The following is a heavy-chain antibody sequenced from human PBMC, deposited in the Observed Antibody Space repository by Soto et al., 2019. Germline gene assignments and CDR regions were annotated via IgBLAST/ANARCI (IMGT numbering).Heavy chain of an antibody. CDR1: GFTFSSYA. CDR3: AKDRVWSYYLDD. J-gene: IGHJ4*02. CDR2: ISGSDGST. V-gene: IGHV3-23*01. Sequence: RVSCAASGFTFSSYAMSWVRQAPGKGLEWVSAISGSDGSTYYADSVKGRFTISRDNSKNTLYLQVNSLRAEDTAVYYCAKDRVWSYYLDDWGQGTLVTVSS. D-gene: IGHD6-19*01.